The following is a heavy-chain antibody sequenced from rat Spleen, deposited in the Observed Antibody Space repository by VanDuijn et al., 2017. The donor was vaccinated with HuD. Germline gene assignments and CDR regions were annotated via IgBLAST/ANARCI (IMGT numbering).Heavy chain of an antibody. Sequence: EVQLVESGGGLVQPGRSLKLSCVASGFTFNNYWMTWIRQAPGKGLEWVASITNTGGSTYYPDSVKGRFTISRDNAQNTLYLRMDSLRSEDTATYYCTTWDYYDNRFDYWGQGVMVTVSS. J-gene: IGHJ2*01. V-gene: IGHV5-31*01. CDR1: GFTFNNYW. CDR2: ITNTGGST. CDR3: TTWDYYDNRFDY. D-gene: IGHD1-6*01.